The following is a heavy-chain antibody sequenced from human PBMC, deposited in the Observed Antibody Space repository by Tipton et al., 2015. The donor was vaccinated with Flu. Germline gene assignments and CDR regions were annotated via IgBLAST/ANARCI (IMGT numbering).Heavy chain of an antibody. CDR3: ARDSEEWLGPLNSGMDV. CDR2: ISAYNGNT. V-gene: IGHV1-18*01. D-gene: IGHD6-19*01. Sequence: QLVQSGAEVKKPGASVKVSCKASGYTFASYGISWVRQAPGQGLEWMGWISAYNGNTNYAQKLQGRVTMTTDTSTSTAYMELRSLRSDDTAVYYCARDSEEWLGPLNSGMDVWGQGTTVTVSS. J-gene: IGHJ6*02. CDR1: GYTFASYG.